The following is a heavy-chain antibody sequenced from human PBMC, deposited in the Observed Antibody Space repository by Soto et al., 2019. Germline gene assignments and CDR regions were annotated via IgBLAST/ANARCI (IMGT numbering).Heavy chain of an antibody. D-gene: IGHD3-3*01. V-gene: IGHV3-23*01. Sequence: GGSLRLSCAASGFTFSSYAMSWVRQAPGKGLEWVSAISGSGGSTYYADSVKGRFTISRDNSKNTMYLQMNSLRAEDTAVYYCAKEWNYDFWSGSYGMDVWGQGTTVTVSS. CDR2: ISGSGGST. J-gene: IGHJ6*02. CDR1: GFTFSSYA. CDR3: AKEWNYDFWSGSYGMDV.